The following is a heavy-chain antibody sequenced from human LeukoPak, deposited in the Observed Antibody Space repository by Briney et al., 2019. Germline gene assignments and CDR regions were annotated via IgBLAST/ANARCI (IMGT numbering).Heavy chain of an antibody. CDR2: ISSSSSYI. D-gene: IGHD5-18*01. CDR1: GFTFSSYS. Sequence: GGSLRLSCAASGFTFSSYSMNWVRQAPGKGLEWVSSISSSSSYIYYADSVKGRFTISRDNAKNSLYLQMNSLRAEDTAVYYCARGPLGCSYGYDAFDIWGQGTMVTVSS. J-gene: IGHJ3*02. CDR3: ARGPLGCSYGYDAFDI. V-gene: IGHV3-21*01.